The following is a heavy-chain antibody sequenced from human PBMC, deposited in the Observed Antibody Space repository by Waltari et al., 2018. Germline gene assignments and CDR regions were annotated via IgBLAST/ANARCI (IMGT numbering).Heavy chain of an antibody. V-gene: IGHV1-69*10. CDR1: GDTFTTYS. CDR3: ARSPKIAVAATGAFDY. J-gene: IGHJ4*02. CDR2: IIPILGIT. D-gene: IGHD6-19*01. Sequence: QVQLVQSGAEVQKPGYSVKVSCKASGDTFTTYSISWVRQAPGQGLEWMGGIIPILGITHYAEKFQGRVTITADKSTSTAYMELSTLRSDDTAVYYCARSPKIAVAATGAFDYWGQGTLVTASA.